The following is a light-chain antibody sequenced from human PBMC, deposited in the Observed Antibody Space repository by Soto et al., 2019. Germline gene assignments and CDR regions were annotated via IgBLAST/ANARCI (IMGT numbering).Light chain of an antibody. CDR2: DAS. Sequence: DIQLTQSPSTLSASVGDRDTITCRASQSIGRWLPWWQQKPGKAPKLLIYDASNLESGVPSRFSGSGAGTEFTLIISSLQPDDFATYYCQQYNGYWTFGQGTKVEIK. CDR3: QQYNGYWT. CDR1: QSIGRW. J-gene: IGKJ1*01. V-gene: IGKV1-5*01.